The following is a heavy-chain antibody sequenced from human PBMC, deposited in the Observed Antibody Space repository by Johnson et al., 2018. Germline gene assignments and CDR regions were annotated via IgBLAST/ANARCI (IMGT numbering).Heavy chain of an antibody. Sequence: QVQLQESGPGLVKPSETLSLTCTVSGGSISSYYWSWIRQPPGKGLEWIGYIYYSGSTNSNPSLKSRVTISVDTSKNQFSLKLSSVTAADTAVYYCARDTVGDDAFDIWGQGTMVTVSS. CDR1: GGSISSYY. D-gene: IGHD3-16*01. V-gene: IGHV4-59*01. CDR2: IYYSGST. J-gene: IGHJ3*02. CDR3: ARDTVGDDAFDI.